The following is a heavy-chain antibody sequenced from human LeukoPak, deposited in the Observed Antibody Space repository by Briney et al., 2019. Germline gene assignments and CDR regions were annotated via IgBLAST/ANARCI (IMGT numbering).Heavy chain of an antibody. V-gene: IGHV5-51*01. CDR1: GYSFPTYW. J-gene: IGHJ4*02. D-gene: IGHD2-2*03. CDR2: IYPDEANI. Sequence: GESLKISCKGSGYSFPTYWITWVRQMPGRGLEWMGIIYPDEANIRYSPSFQGQVTISADKSISTVYLQWSSLTASDTAMYYCARPPSRGYSSSFEYWGQGTPVTVSS. CDR3: ARPPSRGYSSSFEY.